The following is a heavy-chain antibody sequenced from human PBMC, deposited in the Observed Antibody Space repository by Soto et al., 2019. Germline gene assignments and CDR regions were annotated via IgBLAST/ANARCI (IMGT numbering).Heavy chain of an antibody. CDR3: RRPRYYGSGTPFVY. Sequence: EVQLVESGGGLVQPGGSLRLSCAASGFTFSSYWMHWVRQAPGKGLVWVSRISGDGSSTTYADSVKGRFIISRDNALYTMYLQMNSLRVNDIAVYDCRRPRYYGSGTPFVYWGQGTLVTVSS. CDR1: GFTFSSYW. CDR2: ISGDGSST. D-gene: IGHD1-1*01. V-gene: IGHV3-74*01. J-gene: IGHJ4*02.